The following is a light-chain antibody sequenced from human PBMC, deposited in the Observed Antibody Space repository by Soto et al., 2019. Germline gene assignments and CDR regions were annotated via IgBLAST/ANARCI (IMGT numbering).Light chain of an antibody. CDR1: SSNIGNNY. V-gene: IGLV1-51*01. Sequence: QSVLTQPPSVSAAPGQTVTISCSGSSSNIGNNYVSWYQLLPGAAPKLLIDDNNKRPSDIPDRFSGSNSGTSATLGITGLQTGDEADYYCGTWDSGLSSHVFGSGTKLTVL. J-gene: IGLJ1*01. CDR2: DNN. CDR3: GTWDSGLSSHV.